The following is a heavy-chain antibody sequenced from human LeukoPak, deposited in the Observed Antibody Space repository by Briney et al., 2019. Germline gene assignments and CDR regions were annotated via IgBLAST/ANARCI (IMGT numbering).Heavy chain of an antibody. CDR2: IYHSGST. V-gene: IGHV4-38-2*02. D-gene: IGHD3-3*01. Sequence: KPSETLSLTCTVSGYSISSGYYWGWIRQPPGKGLEWIGSIYHSGSTYYNPSLKSRVTISVDTSKNQFSLKLSSVTAADTAVYYCASTLYDFWSGTPRLYFDYWGQGTLVTVPS. J-gene: IGHJ4*02. CDR1: GYSISSGYY. CDR3: ASTLYDFWSGTPRLYFDY.